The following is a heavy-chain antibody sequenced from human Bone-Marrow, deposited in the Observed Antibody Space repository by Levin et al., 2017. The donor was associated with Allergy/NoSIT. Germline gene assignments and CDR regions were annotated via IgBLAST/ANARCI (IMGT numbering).Heavy chain of an antibody. J-gene: IGHJ6*02. V-gene: IGHV3-30*04. CDR1: GFTFNFYD. Sequence: GGSLRLSCVASGFTFNFYDLHWVRQAPGKGLEWVSLKSYDGSKTYYADSVKGRFTISRDNSKNTLYLQMSNLRGEDTAVYYCARGGVAPSSWYGMDVWGRGTTVTVSS. CDR3: ARGGVAPSSWYGMDV. CDR2: KSYDGSKT. D-gene: IGHD6-13*01.